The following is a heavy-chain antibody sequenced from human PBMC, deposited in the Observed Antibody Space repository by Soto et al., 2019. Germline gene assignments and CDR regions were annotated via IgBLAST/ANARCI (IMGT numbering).Heavy chain of an antibody. CDR3: ARDQLGDYSSNY. Sequence: ASVKVSCKASGYTFTTYYMYWARQAPGQGLEWMGIINPSGGSTSYAQKFQGRVTMTRDTSTSTVYMELSSLRSEDTAVYYCARDQLGDYSSNYWGQGTLVTVSS. V-gene: IGHV1-46*01. J-gene: IGHJ4*02. CDR1: GYTFTTYY. CDR2: INPSGGST. D-gene: IGHD4-4*01.